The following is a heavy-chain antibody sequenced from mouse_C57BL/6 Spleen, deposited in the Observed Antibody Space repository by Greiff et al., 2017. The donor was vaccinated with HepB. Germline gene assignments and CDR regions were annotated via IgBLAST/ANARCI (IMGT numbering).Heavy chain of an antibody. V-gene: IGHV1-22*01. J-gene: IGHJ1*03. CDR1: GYTFTDYN. CDR2: INPNNGGT. CDR3: ASNYYGSPHWYFDV. Sequence: VQLQQSGPELVKPGASVKMSCKASGYTFTDYNMHWVKQSHGKSLEWIGYINPNNGGTSYNQKFKGKATLTVNKSSSTAYMELRSLTSEDSAVYYCASNYYGSPHWYFDVWGKGTTVTVSS. D-gene: IGHD1-1*01.